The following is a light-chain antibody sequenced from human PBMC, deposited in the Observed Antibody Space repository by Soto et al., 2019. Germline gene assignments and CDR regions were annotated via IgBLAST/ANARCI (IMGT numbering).Light chain of an antibody. CDR3: YSYAGAGAPVV. CDR2: EAY. J-gene: IGLJ2*01. V-gene: IGLV2-23*01. Sequence: QSALTQPASMSGSPGQSVTISCTGSTSDVGTYDLVSWYQQQPGKAPKLMIFEAYKRPSGISNRFSGSKSGNTASLTISGLQTQDEADYYCYSYAGAGAPVVFGGGTKLTVL. CDR1: TSDVGTYDL.